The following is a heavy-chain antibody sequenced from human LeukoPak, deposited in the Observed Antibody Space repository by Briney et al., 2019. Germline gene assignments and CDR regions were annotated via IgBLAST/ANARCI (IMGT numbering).Heavy chain of an antibody. CDR2: ISGSGGST. Sequence: PGGSLRLSCAASGFTFSSYAMSWVRQAPGKGLEWVSAISGSGGSTYYADSVKGRFTLSRDNSENTLSLQMNSLRAEDTAVYYCAKGQRSPLLLIAAAATGADYWGQGTLVTVSS. V-gene: IGHV3-23*01. CDR1: GFTFSSYA. J-gene: IGHJ4*02. D-gene: IGHD6-13*01. CDR3: AKGQRSPLLLIAAAATGADY.